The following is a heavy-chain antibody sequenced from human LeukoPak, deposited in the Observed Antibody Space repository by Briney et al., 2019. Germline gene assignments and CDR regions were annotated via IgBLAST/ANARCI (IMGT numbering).Heavy chain of an antibody. J-gene: IGHJ3*02. Sequence: PEGSLRLSCGASGFTFSSYAMSWVRQAPGKGLEWVSAITSNGGTTYYADSVKGRFTISRDNSKNTLYLQMNSLRAEDTAVFYCAKDRLTIDAFDIWGQGTMVTVSS. CDR1: GFTFSSYA. V-gene: IGHV3-23*01. CDR2: ITSNGGTT. CDR3: AKDRLTIDAFDI. D-gene: IGHD1-14*01.